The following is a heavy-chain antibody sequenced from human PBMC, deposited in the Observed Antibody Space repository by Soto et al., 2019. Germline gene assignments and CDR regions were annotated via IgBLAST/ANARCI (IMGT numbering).Heavy chain of an antibody. Sequence: PGGSLRLSCAASGFTLSTSWMHWVRQAPGKGLVWVSRIKTDGSETNYVDSVKGRFTVSRDNAKNMLYLQMNSLRVEDTAVYYCSRDLVLGSGRCDSRGQGTPVTVSS. D-gene: IGHD3-10*01. CDR1: GFTLSTSW. J-gene: IGHJ4*02. CDR3: SRDLVLGSGRCDS. V-gene: IGHV3-74*01. CDR2: IKTDGSET.